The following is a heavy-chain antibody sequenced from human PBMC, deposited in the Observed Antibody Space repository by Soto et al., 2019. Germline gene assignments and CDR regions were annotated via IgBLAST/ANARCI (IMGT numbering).Heavy chain of an antibody. CDR2: ISSSSSYI. V-gene: IGHV3-21*01. J-gene: IGHJ4*02. Sequence: EVQLVESGGGLVKPGGSLRLSCAASGVTFSSYSMNWVRQPPEKGLEWVSSISSSSSYIYYADSVKGRFTSSRDNAKNSLYVQMNGPRAEDTAVYYWARDKRSSGWDEIYWGAGTLVTVSS. CDR1: GVTFSSYS. D-gene: IGHD6-19*01. CDR3: ARDKRSSGWDEIY.